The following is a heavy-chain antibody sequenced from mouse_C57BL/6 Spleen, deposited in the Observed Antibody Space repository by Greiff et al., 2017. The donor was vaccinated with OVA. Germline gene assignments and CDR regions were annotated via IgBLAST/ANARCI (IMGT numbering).Heavy chain of an antibody. Sequence: QVHVKQPGAELVMPGASVKLSCKASGYTFTSYWMHWVKQRPGQGLEWIGEIDPSDSYTNYNQKFKGKSTLTVDKSSSTAYMQLSSLTSEDSAVYYCAREENYSNYVYYAMDYWGQGTSVTVSS. CDR3: AREENYSNYVYYAMDY. CDR2: IDPSDSYT. J-gene: IGHJ4*01. D-gene: IGHD2-5*01. CDR1: GYTFTSYW. V-gene: IGHV1-69*01.